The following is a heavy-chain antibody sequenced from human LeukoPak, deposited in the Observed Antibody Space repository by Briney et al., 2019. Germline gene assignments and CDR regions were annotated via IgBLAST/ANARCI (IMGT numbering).Heavy chain of an antibody. J-gene: IGHJ3*02. CDR2: ISGSGGAT. Sequence: GGSLRLSCVASGFTFSTYAMSWVRQVPGKGLEWVSGISGSGGATYYADSVKGRFTISRDNSKNTLYLQMNSLRAEDTAVYYCAKDWFPNGAFDIWGQGTMVTVSS. CDR1: GFTFSTYA. CDR3: AKDWFPNGAFDI. V-gene: IGHV3-23*01. D-gene: IGHD3-10*01.